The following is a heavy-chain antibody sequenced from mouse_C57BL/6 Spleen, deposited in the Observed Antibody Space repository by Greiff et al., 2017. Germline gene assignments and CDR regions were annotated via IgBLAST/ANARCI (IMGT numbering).Heavy chain of an antibody. CDR2: ISSGSSTI. J-gene: IGHJ3*01. V-gene: IGHV5-17*01. Sequence: EVKVVESGGGLVKPGGSLKLSCAASGFPFSDYGMHWVRQAPEKGLEWVAYISSGSSTIYYADTVKGRFTISRDNAKNTLFLQMTSLRSEDTAMYYCARPGDYDVWFAYWGQGTLVTVSA. CDR3: ARPGDYDVWFAY. CDR1: GFPFSDYG. D-gene: IGHD2-4*01.